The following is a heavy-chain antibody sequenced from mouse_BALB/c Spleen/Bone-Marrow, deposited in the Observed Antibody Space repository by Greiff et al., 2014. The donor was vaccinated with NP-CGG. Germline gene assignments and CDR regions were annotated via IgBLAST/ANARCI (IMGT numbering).Heavy chain of an antibody. V-gene: IGHV1-14*01. CDR3: APSYGNCEYYFDY. D-gene: IGHD2-1*01. Sequence: EVQVVESGPELVKPGASVKMSCKASGYTFTSYVMHWVKQKPGQGLEWIGYVYPYNGGTKYNEKFKGKATLTSDKSSSTAYMELSSLPSEVSAVYYCAPSYGNCEYYFDYWGQGTTLTVSS. CDR1: GYTFTSYV. J-gene: IGHJ2*01. CDR2: VYPYNGGT.